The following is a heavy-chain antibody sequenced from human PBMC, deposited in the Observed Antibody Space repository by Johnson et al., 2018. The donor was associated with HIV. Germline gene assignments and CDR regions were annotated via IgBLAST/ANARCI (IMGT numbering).Heavy chain of an antibody. J-gene: IGHJ3*02. CDR3: ANLGDYGCNNGFDI. CDR2: ISYDGSNK. D-gene: IGHD4-23*01. V-gene: IGHV3-30*18. Sequence: QVQLVESGGGEVQPGRSLRLSCAASGFTFSGYGMHWVRQAPGKGLEWVAVISYDGSNKYYAESVKGRFTISRDNSKNTMYLQMNSLRTEDTAVYYCANLGDYGCNNGFDIWGQGTMVTVSP. CDR1: GFTFSGYG.